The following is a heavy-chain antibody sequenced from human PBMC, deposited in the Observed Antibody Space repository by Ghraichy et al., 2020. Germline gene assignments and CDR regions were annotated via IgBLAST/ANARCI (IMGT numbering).Heavy chain of an antibody. CDR3: TRDASGLGY. V-gene: IGHV3-74*03. Sequence: LSLTCAASGFTFRSYWMHWVRQAPGKGLMWVSRIDGNGGSITYADSVKGRFTISRDNAKNTLYLQMNGLRAEDTAVYYCTRDASGLGYWGQGTLVTVSS. CDR2: IDGNGGSI. J-gene: IGHJ4*02. D-gene: IGHD3-16*01. CDR1: GFTFRSYW.